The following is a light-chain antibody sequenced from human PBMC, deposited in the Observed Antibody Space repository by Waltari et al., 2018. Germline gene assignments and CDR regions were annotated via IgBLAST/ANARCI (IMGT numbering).Light chain of an antibody. CDR3: NSRDISGAHWV. CDR1: SLGTNY. V-gene: IGLV3-19*01. Sequence: SSDLTQDPVVSVALGQTVTFTFQGDSLGTNYASLYQLKPCQAPVLVIYAKNNRPTGIPDRFSASYSQNTASLTITGAQAQDEADYYCNSRDISGAHWVFGGGTKLTVL. J-gene: IGLJ3*02. CDR2: AKN.